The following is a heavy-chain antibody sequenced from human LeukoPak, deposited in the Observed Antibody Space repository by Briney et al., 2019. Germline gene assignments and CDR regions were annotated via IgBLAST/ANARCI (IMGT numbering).Heavy chain of an antibody. V-gene: IGHV1-46*01. CDR3: ARILLYCGGDCYSSQVDY. CDR2: INPSGGST. Sequence: ASVKVSCKASGYTFTSYYMHWVRQAPGQGLEWMGIINPSGGSTSYAQKFQGRVTMTRDMSTSTVYMELSSLRSEDTAVYYCARILLYCGGDCYSSQVDYWGQGTLVTVSS. D-gene: IGHD2-21*02. J-gene: IGHJ4*02. CDR1: GYTFTSYY.